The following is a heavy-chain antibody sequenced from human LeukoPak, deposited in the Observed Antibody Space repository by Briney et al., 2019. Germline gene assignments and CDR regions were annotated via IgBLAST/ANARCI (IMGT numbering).Heavy chain of an antibody. D-gene: IGHD3-10*01. Sequence: SSETLSLTCTVSGGSISSSSYYWGWIRQPPGKGLEWIGYIYHSGSTYYNPSLKSRVTISVDRSKNQFSLKLSSVTAADTAVYYCARDRGFGSPYGPDAFDIWGQGTMVTVSS. V-gene: IGHV4-30-2*01. J-gene: IGHJ3*02. CDR1: GGSISSSSYY. CDR3: ARDRGFGSPYGPDAFDI. CDR2: IYHSGST.